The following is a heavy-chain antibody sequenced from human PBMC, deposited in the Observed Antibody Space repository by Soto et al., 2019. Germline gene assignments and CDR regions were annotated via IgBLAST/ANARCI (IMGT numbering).Heavy chain of an antibody. CDR3: ARDRGRYDSSGYYYDRNAFDI. Sequence: GASVKVSCKASGGTFSSYAISWVRQAPGQGLEWMGGIMPIFGTANHAQKFQGRVTITADESTSTAYMELSSLRFEDPAVYYCARDRGRYDSSGYYYDRNAFDIWGQGTMVTVSS. CDR1: GGTFSSYA. V-gene: IGHV1-69*13. CDR2: IMPIFGTA. J-gene: IGHJ3*02. D-gene: IGHD3-22*01.